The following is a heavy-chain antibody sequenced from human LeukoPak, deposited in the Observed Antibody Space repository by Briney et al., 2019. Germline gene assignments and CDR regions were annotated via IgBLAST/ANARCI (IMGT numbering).Heavy chain of an antibody. CDR1: GFTFSSYG. CDR2: IRYDGSNK. D-gene: IGHD3-22*01. J-gene: IGHJ4*02. Sequence: PGGSLRLSCAASGFTFSSYGMHWVRQAPGKGLEWVAYIRYDGSNKYYADSVKGRFTISRDDSKNTLYLQMDNLRGEDTAVYYCAKDLRYYYDSSGPFGSDYWGQGTLVTVSS. V-gene: IGHV3-30*02. CDR3: AKDLRYYYDSSGPFGSDY.